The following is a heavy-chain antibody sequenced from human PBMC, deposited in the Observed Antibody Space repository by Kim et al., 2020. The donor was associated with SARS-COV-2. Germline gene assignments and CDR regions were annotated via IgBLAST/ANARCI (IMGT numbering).Heavy chain of an antibody. V-gene: IGHV3-66*04. CDR3: ARRASYYGWGARLFV. CDR1: GFTVSSNY. CDR2: IYSGTST. J-gene: IGHJ6*02. Sequence: GGSLRLSCAASGFTVSSNYMSWVRQAPGKGLEWVSVIYSGTSTYYADSVKGRFTIFRDNSKNTLYLQMNNLRAEDTAVDYYARRASYYGWGARLFVWGQG. D-gene: IGHD3-10*01.